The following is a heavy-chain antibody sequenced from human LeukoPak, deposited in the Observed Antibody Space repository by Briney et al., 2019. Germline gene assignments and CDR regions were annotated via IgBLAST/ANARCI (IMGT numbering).Heavy chain of an antibody. CDR3: AAGSGWYDY. V-gene: IGHV3-23*01. CDR2: ISASVRGS. D-gene: IGHD6-19*01. CDR1: GFTFSRSA. J-gene: IGHJ4*02. Sequence: GGSLRLSCVASGFTFSRSAMTWVRQAPGKGLEWVSTISASVRGSYYADSVNGRSTLSRDNSKDTLFLQMNSLRAEDTAIYYCAAGSGWYDYWGQGTLVTVSS.